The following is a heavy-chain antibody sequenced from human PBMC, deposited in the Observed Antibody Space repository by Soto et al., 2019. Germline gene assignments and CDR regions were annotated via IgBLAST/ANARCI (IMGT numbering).Heavy chain of an antibody. Sequence: QVPLVESGGGVVQPGRSLRLSCAASGFTFSSYGMHWVRQAPGKGLEWVAVISYDGSNKYYADSVKGRFTISRDNSKNTLYLQMNSLRAEDTAVYYCAKGSIVATPFDYWGQGTLVTVSS. CDR2: ISYDGSNK. CDR3: AKGSIVATPFDY. D-gene: IGHD5-12*01. V-gene: IGHV3-30*18. J-gene: IGHJ4*02. CDR1: GFTFSSYG.